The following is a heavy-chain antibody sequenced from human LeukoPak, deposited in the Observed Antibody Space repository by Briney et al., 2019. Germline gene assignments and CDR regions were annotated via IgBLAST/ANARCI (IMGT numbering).Heavy chain of an antibody. V-gene: IGHV4-59*01. J-gene: IGHJ4*02. CDR3: ARLSSSGSPSTY. CDR2: IYYSGST. Sequence: SETLSLTCTVSGGSISSYYWSWIRQPPGKGLEWIGYIYYSGSTNYNPSLKSRVTISVDTSKNQFSLKLSSVTAADTAVYYCARLSSSGSPSTYWGQGTLVTVSS. CDR1: GGSISSYY. D-gene: IGHD6-19*01.